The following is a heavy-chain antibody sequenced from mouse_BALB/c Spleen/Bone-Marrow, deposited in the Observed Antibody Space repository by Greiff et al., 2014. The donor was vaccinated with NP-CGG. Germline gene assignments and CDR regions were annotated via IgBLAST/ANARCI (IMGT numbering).Heavy chain of an antibody. V-gene: IGHV1S30*01. CDR1: GCSFTGYY. J-gene: IGHJ3*01. CDR3: ARQLYGNYAY. Sequence: EVQLQQSGPELVKPGPSVKITCKASGCSFTGYYMHWVKQSHGKSLEWVGEINPYNGGTSYNQKFKGKAALTVGTSSSTAFMELHSLTSEDSLVYYCARQLYGNYAYWGQGTLVTVSA. D-gene: IGHD2-10*02. CDR2: INPYNGGT.